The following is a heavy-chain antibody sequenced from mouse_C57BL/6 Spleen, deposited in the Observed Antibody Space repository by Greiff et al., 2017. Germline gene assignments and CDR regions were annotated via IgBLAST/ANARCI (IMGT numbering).Heavy chain of an antibody. CDR1: GYAFSSSG. V-gene: IGHV1-80*01. CDR2: FYPGVGDT. CDR3: ATGGGFAY. Sequence: QVQLQQSGAELVKPGASVKLSCKASGYAFSSSGLTWLKQRPGKGLVWIGEFYPGVGDTNYNGKFKGKATLTAAKSSSTAYRRLSSLTSGGAAVYFCATGGGFAYWGQGTLATVSA. D-gene: IGHD4-1*01. J-gene: IGHJ3*01.